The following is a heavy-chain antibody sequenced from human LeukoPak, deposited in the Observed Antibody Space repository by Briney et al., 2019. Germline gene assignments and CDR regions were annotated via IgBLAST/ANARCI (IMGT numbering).Heavy chain of an antibody. CDR3: ARYSGYCSSTSCYTVAAFDI. V-gene: IGHV1-2*02. Sequence: ASVNVSCKASGYTFTGYYMHWVRQAPGQPLEWMGLINPNSGGTNYAQKFQGRVTMTRDKSISTAYMELSRLRSDDTAVYYCARYSGYCSSTSCYTVAAFDIWGQGTMVTVSS. J-gene: IGHJ3*02. CDR1: GYTFTGYY. CDR2: INPNSGGT. D-gene: IGHD2-2*02.